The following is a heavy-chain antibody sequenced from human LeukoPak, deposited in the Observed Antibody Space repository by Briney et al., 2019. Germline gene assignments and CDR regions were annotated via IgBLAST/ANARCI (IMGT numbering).Heavy chain of an antibody. CDR3: ARDRRFSGGWYDY. Sequence: ASVKVSCKASGYTFSDYDLHWVRQAPGQGLEWMGWINPNSGGTNYAQKFRDRVTMTRDTSISAAYMELTRLISDDTAVYYCARDRRFSGGWYDYWGQGTLVTVSS. CDR2: INPNSGGT. CDR1: GYTFSDYD. V-gene: IGHV1-2*02. J-gene: IGHJ4*02. D-gene: IGHD6-19*01.